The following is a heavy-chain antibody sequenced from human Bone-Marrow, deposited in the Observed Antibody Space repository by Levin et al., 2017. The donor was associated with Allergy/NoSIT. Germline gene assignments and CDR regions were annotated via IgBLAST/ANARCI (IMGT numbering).Heavy chain of an antibody. D-gene: IGHD4-17*01. CDR3: ATDADYGFAMDV. V-gene: IGHV3-15*01. CDR1: GVTFSDAW. CDR2: IKSKSDGEKI. Sequence: GESLKISCAASGVTFSDAWMSWVRQAPGKGLDWVGRIKSKSDGEKIEYAAPVKGRFTISRDDSKNMLYLQMNSLKIEDTAVYYCATDADYGFAMDVWGQGTTVTVSS. J-gene: IGHJ6*02.